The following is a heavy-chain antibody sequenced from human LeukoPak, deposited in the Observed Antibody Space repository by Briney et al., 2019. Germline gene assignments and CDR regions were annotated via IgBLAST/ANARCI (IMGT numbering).Heavy chain of an antibody. J-gene: IGHJ4*02. CDR1: GFTFSHYG. CDR3: AKDAQRGFDFSNSLES. D-gene: IGHD4-11*01. V-gene: IGHV3-33*06. CDR2: IWNDGNDK. Sequence: TGGSLRLSCATSGFTFSHYGMHWVRQAPGKGLEWVAVIWNDGNDKYYADSVKGRFTISRDNSKNPVYLQMNSLRVEDTAVYYCAKDAQRGFDFSNSLESWGQGTLVTVSS.